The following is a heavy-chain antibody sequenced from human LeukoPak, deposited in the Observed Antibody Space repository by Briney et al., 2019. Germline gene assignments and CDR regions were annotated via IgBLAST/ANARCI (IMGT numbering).Heavy chain of an antibody. CDR3: ARDVDIVVVPAAMEDDAFDI. CDR2: ISAYNGNT. Sequence: ASVKASCKASGYTFTSYGISWVRQAPGQGLEWMGWISAYNGNTNYAQKLQGRVTMTTDTSTSTAYMELRSLRSDDTAVYYCARDVDIVVVPAAMEDDAFDIWGQGTMVTVSS. J-gene: IGHJ3*02. D-gene: IGHD2-2*01. CDR1: GYTFTSYG. V-gene: IGHV1-18*04.